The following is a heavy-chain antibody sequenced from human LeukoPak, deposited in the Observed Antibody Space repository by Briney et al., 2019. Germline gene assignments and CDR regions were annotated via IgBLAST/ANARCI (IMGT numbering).Heavy chain of an antibody. CDR2: ISASGGST. D-gene: IGHD4-17*01. V-gene: IGHV3-23*01. CDR3: AKDSYGDYIFDY. Sequence: GGSLRLSCAASGFTFSSYSMNWVRQAPGKGLEWVSGISASGGSTHYADSVKGRFTISRDNSKNTLYVQMNSLRAEDTAVYYCAKDSYGDYIFDYWGQGTLVTVSS. CDR1: GFTFSSYS. J-gene: IGHJ4*02.